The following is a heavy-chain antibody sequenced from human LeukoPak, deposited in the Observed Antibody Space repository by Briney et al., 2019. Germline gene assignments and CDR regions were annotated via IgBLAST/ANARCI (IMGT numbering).Heavy chain of an antibody. CDR2: IYYSGST. Sequence: PSETLSLTCTVSGGSISSYYWSWIRQPPGKGLEWIGYIYYSGSTNYNSSLKSRVTISVDTSKNQFSLKLSSVTAADTAVYYCASTYYYDSSGYYYVLDYWGQGTLVTVSS. CDR3: ASTYYYDSSGYYYVLDY. CDR1: GGSISSYY. V-gene: IGHV4-59*01. D-gene: IGHD3-22*01. J-gene: IGHJ4*02.